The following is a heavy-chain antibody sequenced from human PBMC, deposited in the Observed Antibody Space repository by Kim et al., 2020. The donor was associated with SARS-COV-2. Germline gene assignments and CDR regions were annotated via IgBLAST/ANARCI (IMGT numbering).Heavy chain of an antibody. V-gene: IGHV4-34*01. CDR1: GGSFSDYN. CDR2: INHSGST. J-gene: IGHJ6*02. Sequence: SETLSLTCAVYGGSFSDYNWSWIRQPPGKGLEWIGEINHSGSTTVSPSLKSRITISVDTSKSQFSLRLKSMTATDTAVYYCARGRAGVVPAPVLGLGPFYDYYAMDVWGRGTPVAVS. D-gene: IGHD2-2*01. CDR3: ARGRAGVVPAPVLGLGPFYDYYAMDV.